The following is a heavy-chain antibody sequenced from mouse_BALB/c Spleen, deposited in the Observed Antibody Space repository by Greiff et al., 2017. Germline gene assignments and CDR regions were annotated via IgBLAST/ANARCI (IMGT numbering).Heavy chain of an antibody. CDR3: ARDGLPFDY. Sequence: EVKLMESGGGLVQPGGSLKLSCAASGFTFSSYGMSWVRQTPDKRLELVATINSNGGSTYYPDSVKGRFTISRDNAKNTLYLQMSSLESEDTAMYYCARDGLPFDYWGQGTTLTVSS. CDR2: INSNGGST. CDR1: GFTFSSYG. J-gene: IGHJ2*01. V-gene: IGHV5-6-3*01.